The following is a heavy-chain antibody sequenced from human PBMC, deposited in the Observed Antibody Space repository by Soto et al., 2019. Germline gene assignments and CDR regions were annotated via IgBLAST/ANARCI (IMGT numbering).Heavy chain of an antibody. CDR3: ARMVVVPAAIRNYYYGMDV. J-gene: IGHJ6*02. V-gene: IGHV4-59*01. D-gene: IGHD2-2*01. Sequence: SLTCTVSGGSISSYYWSWIRQPPGKGLEWIGYIYYSGSTNYNPSLKSRVTISVDTSKNQFSLKLSSVTAADTAVYYCARMVVVPAAIRNYYYGMDVWGQGTTVTVSS. CDR1: GGSISSYY. CDR2: IYYSGST.